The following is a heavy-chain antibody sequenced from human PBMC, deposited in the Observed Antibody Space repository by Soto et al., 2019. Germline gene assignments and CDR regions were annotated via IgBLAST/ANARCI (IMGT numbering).Heavy chain of an antibody. CDR1: GGSISSYY. Sequence: QVQLQESGPGLVKPSETLSLTCTVSGGSISSYYWSWIRQPPGKGLEWIGYIYYSGSTNYNPSLKSRVTISVDTSKNQFSLKLSSVTAADTAVYYCASSGSYYDIDYWGQGTLVTVSS. CDR3: ASSGSYYDIDY. V-gene: IGHV4-59*01. D-gene: IGHD1-26*01. CDR2: IYYSGST. J-gene: IGHJ4*02.